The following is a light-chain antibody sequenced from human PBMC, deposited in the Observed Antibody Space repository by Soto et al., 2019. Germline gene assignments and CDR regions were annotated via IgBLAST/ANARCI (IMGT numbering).Light chain of an antibody. CDR2: GAS. CDR3: QQYGSSPPYT. Sequence: EIVLTQSPGTLSLSPGERATLSCRASQSVSSSYLAWYQQKPGQAPRLLIYGASSRATGIPDRFSGSGSGTDFTRTISRLAPEDFAVYYCQQYGSSPPYTFGQGNKLEIK. V-gene: IGKV3-20*01. J-gene: IGKJ2*01. CDR1: QSVSSSY.